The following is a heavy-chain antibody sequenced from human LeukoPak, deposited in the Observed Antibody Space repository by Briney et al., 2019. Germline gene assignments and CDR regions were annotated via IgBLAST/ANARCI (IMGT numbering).Heavy chain of an antibody. CDR3: ARTHQLPHYYMDV. J-gene: IGHJ6*03. CDR2: IYYSGST. Sequence: SETLSLTCTVSGGSISSGGYYWSWIRQHPGKGLEWIGYIYYSGSTYYIPSLKSRVTISVDTSKNQFSLKLSSVTAADTAVYYCARTHQLPHYYMDVWGQGTMVTVS. D-gene: IGHD2-2*01. V-gene: IGHV4-31*03. CDR1: GGSISSGGYY.